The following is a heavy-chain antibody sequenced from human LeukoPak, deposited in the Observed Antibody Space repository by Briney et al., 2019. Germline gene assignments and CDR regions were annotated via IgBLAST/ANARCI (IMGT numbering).Heavy chain of an antibody. CDR2: INPNSGGT. V-gene: IGHV1-2*06. D-gene: IGHD6-6*01. Sequence: ASVKVSCKXSGYTFTGYYMHWVRQAPGQGLEWMGRINPNSGGTNYSQKFQGRVTITRDTSISTAYMELSRLRSDDTAVYYCARSSSASRDDYWGQGTLVTVSS. CDR3: ARSSSASRDDY. J-gene: IGHJ4*02. CDR1: GYTFTGYY.